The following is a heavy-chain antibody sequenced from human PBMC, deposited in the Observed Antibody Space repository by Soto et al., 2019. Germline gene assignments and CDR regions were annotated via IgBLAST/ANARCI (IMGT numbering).Heavy chain of an antibody. CDR2: INAGNGNT. D-gene: IGHD2-21*02. Sequence: ASVKVSCKASGYTFTSYAMHWVRQAPGQRLEWMGWINAGNGNTKYSQKFQGRVTITRYTSASTAYMELSSLRSEDTAVYYCARSIVVVTALDYWGQGTLVTVSS. J-gene: IGHJ4*02. CDR3: ARSIVVVTALDY. CDR1: GYTFTSYA. V-gene: IGHV1-3*01.